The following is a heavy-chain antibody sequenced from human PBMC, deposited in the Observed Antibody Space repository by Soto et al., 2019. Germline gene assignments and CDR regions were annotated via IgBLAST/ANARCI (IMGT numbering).Heavy chain of an antibody. CDR2: IYWDDDT. Sequence: HITLKESGPTLVKPTQTLTLTCIFSGFSFSADGVGVGWIRQPPGKTLEWLALIYWDDDTRYRPSLKSRLTITKDSSKNQVVLTMTNMAPLDTATYYCAHAFGGTSWPNDAFDVWGQGTVVTVSS. D-gene: IGHD3-16*01. J-gene: IGHJ3*01. CDR1: GFSFSADGVG. CDR3: AHAFGGTSWPNDAFDV. V-gene: IGHV2-5*02.